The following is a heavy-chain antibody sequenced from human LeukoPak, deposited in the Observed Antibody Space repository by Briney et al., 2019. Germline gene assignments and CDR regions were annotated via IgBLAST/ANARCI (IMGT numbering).Heavy chain of an antibody. D-gene: IGHD4-17*01. J-gene: IGHJ6*03. V-gene: IGHV4-4*07. Sequence: SETPSLTCSVSGGSINSYFWSWIRQPPGKGLEWIGRIYTSGSSPYNPSPKSRDTMSGDTSKNPFSLGLTSVTAADTAVYYCARAAYGDYRYYYFYLDVWGKGTTVTVSS. CDR3: ARAAYGDYRYYYFYLDV. CDR2: IYTSGSS. CDR1: GGSINSYF.